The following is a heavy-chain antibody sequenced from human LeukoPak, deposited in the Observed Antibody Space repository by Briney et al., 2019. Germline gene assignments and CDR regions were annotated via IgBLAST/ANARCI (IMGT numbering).Heavy chain of an antibody. CDR3: ARQGSGQSMVRGAKSPYFDY. J-gene: IGHJ4*02. CDR2: VSPPGGGT. CDR1: GFSFSYHG. D-gene: IGHD3-10*01. Sequence: GGTLRLSCAASGFSFSYHGMNWVRQAPGKGLEWLSGVSPPGGGTYYADSVKGRFTISRDDSKNTLYLQMNSLRAEDTAVYYCARQGSGQSMVRGAKSPYFDYWGQGTLVTVSS. V-gene: IGHV3-23*01.